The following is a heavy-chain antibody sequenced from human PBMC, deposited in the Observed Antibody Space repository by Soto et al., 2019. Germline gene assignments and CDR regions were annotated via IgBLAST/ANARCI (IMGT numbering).Heavy chain of an antibody. Sequence: ASVKVSCKASGYTFTSYAMHWVRQAPGQRLEWMGWINAGNGNTKYSQKFQGRVTITRDTSASTAYMELSSLRSEDTAVYYCARSRRDSSGYYYNFDYWGQGTLVTVSS. CDR1: GYTFTSYA. CDR3: ARSRRDSSGYYYNFDY. D-gene: IGHD3-22*01. J-gene: IGHJ4*02. V-gene: IGHV1-3*01. CDR2: INAGNGNT.